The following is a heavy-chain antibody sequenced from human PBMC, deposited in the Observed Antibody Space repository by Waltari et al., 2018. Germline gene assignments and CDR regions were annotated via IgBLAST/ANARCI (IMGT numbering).Heavy chain of an antibody. Sequence: QLQLQESGPGLVKPSETLSLTCTVSGGSISSSSYYWGWIRQPPGKGLEWIGSIYYSGRTYYNPSLKSRVTISVDTSKNQFSLKLSSVTAADTAVYYCARAAGIAAAGINWFDPWGQGTLVTVSS. CDR2: IYYSGRT. CDR3: ARAAGIAAAGINWFDP. CDR1: GGSISSSSYY. V-gene: IGHV4-39*07. D-gene: IGHD6-13*01. J-gene: IGHJ5*02.